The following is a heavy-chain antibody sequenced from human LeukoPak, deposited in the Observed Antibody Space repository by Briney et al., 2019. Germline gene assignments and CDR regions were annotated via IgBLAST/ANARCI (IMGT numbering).Heavy chain of an antibody. V-gene: IGHV3-23*01. CDR3: GKTTVGYSSGQKPAWPVGY. CDR2: IFGSGGSP. Sequence: GGSLRLSCEASGFTFGSHAMYWVRQAPGKGLEWVAGIFGSGGSPHYADPVRGRFTISRDNSRNTVYLQINSLRAEDTAVYYCGKTTVGYSSGQKPAWPVGYWGQGTLVTVSS. CDR1: GFTFGSHA. D-gene: IGHD5-18*01. J-gene: IGHJ4*02.